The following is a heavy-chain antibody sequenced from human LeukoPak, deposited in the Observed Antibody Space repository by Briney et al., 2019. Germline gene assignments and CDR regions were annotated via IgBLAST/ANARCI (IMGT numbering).Heavy chain of an antibody. Sequence: PGGSLRLSCAASGFTFSSYAMHWVRQAPGKGLEWVAVISYDGSNKYYADSVKGRFTISRDNSKNTLYLQMNSLRAEDTAAYYCAREAGEYYDILTGYTGSYNFDYWGQGTLVTVSS. CDR3: AREAGEYYDILTGYTGSYNFDY. CDR2: ISYDGSNK. CDR1: GFTFSSYA. D-gene: IGHD3-9*01. J-gene: IGHJ4*02. V-gene: IGHV3-30*04.